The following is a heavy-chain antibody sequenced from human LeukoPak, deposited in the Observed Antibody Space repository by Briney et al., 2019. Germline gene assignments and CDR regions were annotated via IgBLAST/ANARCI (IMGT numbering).Heavy chain of an antibody. D-gene: IGHD6-6*01. J-gene: IGHJ6*03. V-gene: IGHV4-34*01. CDR2: INHSGNT. CDR3: ARGAARPLGYYYYYMDV. CDR1: GESFSGYY. Sequence: SETLSLTCAVYGESFSGYYWSWIRQPPGKGLEWIGEINHSGNTNYNPSLKSRVTISVDTSKNQFSLKLTSVTAADTAVYYCARGAARPLGYYYYYMDVWGKGTTVTVSS.